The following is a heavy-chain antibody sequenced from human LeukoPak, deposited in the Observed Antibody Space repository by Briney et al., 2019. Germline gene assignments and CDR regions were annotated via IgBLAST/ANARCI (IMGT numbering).Heavy chain of an antibody. CDR2: ISSSSSYI. CDR3: ASPNRGGSGYYFPFDY. CDR1: GFTFSSYS. Sequence: PGGSLRLSCAASGFTFSSYSMNWVRQAPGKGLEWVSSISSSSSYIYYADSVKGRFTISRDNAKNSLYLQMNSLRAEDTAVYYCASPNRGGSGYYFPFDYWGQGTLVTVSS. V-gene: IGHV3-21*01. J-gene: IGHJ4*02. D-gene: IGHD3-22*01.